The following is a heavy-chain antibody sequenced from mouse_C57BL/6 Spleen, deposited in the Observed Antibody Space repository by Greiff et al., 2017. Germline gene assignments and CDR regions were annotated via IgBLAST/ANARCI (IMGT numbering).Heavy chain of an antibody. D-gene: IGHD2-2*01. CDR2: IYPSDSAT. CDR1: GYTFTSYW. CDR3: ARSGGTMVTTGDFAY. V-gene: IGHV1-61*01. J-gene: IGHJ3*01. Sequence: QVQLQQPGAELVRPGSSVKLSCKASGYTFTSYWMDWVKQRPGQGLEWIGNIYPSDSATHYNQNFKYKATLTVDKSSSTAYMQLSSMTSEDSAVYDCARSGGTMVTTGDFAYWGQGTLVTVSA.